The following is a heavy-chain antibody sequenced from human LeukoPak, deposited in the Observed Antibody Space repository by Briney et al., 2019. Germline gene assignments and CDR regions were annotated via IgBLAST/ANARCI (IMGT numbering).Heavy chain of an antibody. CDR2: NSAYNGNT. D-gene: IGHD4-17*01. CDR3: ARNNYGDYPPGY. V-gene: IGHV1-18*01. CDR1: GYTFTSYG. J-gene: IGHJ4*02. Sequence: ASVKVSCKASGYTFTSYGISWVRQAPGQGLEWMGWNSAYNGNTNYAQKLQGRVTMTTDTSTSTAYMELRSLRSDDTAVYYCARNNYGDYPPGYWGQGTLVTVSS.